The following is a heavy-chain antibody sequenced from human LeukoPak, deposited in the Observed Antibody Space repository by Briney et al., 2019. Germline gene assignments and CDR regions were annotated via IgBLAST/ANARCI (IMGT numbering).Heavy chain of an antibody. CDR2: ISSSSSYI. CDR3: ARDLVAVAGWDYYYGMDV. Sequence: GGSLRLSCAAFGFTFSSYSMNWVRQAPGKGLEWVSSISSSSSYIYYADSVKGRFTISRDNAKNSLYLQINSLRAEDTAVYYCARDLVAVAGWDYYYGMDVWGQGTTVTVSS. J-gene: IGHJ6*02. V-gene: IGHV3-21*01. CDR1: GFTFSSYS. D-gene: IGHD6-19*01.